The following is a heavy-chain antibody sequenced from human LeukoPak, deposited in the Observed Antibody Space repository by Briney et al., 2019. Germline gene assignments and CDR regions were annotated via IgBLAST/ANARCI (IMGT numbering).Heavy chain of an antibody. D-gene: IGHD6-19*01. CDR1: GYTFTSYG. CDR3: ARGPPESYSSGWYKD. V-gene: IGHV1-18*01. J-gene: IGHJ4*02. CDR2: MTAYNGDT. Sequence: GASVKVSCKASGYTFTSYGISWVRQAPGQKLEWMGWMTAYNGDTNYAQKLQGRVTMTTDTSTSTAYMELRSLRSDDTAVYYCARGPPESYSSGWYKDWGQGTLVTVSS.